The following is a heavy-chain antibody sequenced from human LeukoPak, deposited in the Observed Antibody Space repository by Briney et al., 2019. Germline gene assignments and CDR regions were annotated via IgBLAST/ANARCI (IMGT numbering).Heavy chain of an antibody. J-gene: IGHJ6*03. D-gene: IGHD2-15*01. CDR2: IYPGDSDT. V-gene: IGHV5-51*01. CDR3: ARQMPYCSGGSCSLYYYYYMDV. Sequence: GESLKISCKGSGYSFTSFWIGWVRQMPGKGLEWMGIIYPGDSDTRYSPSFQGQVTISADKSISTAYLQWSSLKASDTAMYYCARQMPYCSGGSCSLYYYYYMDVWGKGTTVTVSS. CDR1: GYSFTSFW.